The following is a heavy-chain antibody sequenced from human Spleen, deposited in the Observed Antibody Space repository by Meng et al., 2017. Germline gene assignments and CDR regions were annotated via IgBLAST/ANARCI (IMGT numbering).Heavy chain of an antibody. J-gene: IGHJ4*01. CDR2: TYYSSRWYK. Sequence: RPRARPGRVNPPPPPPLTGAISGDSVASKGVAWNWSRQSPSGGLERLGRTYYSSRWYKDYAVSVKSRITINPDTSKNEFSLQLNSVTPEDTAVYFCARGTATLDFWGHGTLVTVSS. V-gene: IGHV6-1*01. CDR3: ARGTATLDF. CDR1: GDSVASKGVA. D-gene: IGHD2-15*01.